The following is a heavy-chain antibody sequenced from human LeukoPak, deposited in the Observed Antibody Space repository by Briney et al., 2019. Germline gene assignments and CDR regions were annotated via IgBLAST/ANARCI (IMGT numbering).Heavy chain of an antibody. D-gene: IGHD4-17*01. CDR3: AGAYGDRIYYYYYYMDV. CDR2: IYYSGST. Sequence: SETLSLTCAVYGGSFSTYYWSWIRQPPGKGLEWIGYIYYSGSTNYNPSLKSRVTISIDTSKNQFSLNLSSVTAADTAVYYCAGAYGDRIYYYYYYMDVWGKGTTVTVSS. CDR1: GGSFSTYY. J-gene: IGHJ6*03. V-gene: IGHV4-59*01.